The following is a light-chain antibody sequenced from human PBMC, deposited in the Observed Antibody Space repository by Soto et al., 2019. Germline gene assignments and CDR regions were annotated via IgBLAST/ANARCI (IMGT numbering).Light chain of an antibody. Sequence: EIVLTQSPATLSLSPGERATLSCRASQSVSSYLVWYQQKPGQAPRLLIYDASNRTSGIPARFSGSGSGTDFTLTITSLETEDFAGYYCQHRTNWPTWTFGQGTKLEF. CDR2: DAS. CDR1: QSVSSY. CDR3: QHRTNWPTWT. V-gene: IGKV3-11*01. J-gene: IGKJ1*01.